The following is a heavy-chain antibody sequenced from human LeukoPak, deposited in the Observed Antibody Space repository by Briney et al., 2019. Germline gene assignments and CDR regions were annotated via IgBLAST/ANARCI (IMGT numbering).Heavy chain of an antibody. CDR3: AKDPLRWELLSDY. D-gene: IGHD1-26*01. CDR2: IKQDGSKK. CDR1: GFPFSSYW. V-gene: IGHV3-7*03. J-gene: IGHJ4*02. Sequence: GGSLRLSCVASGFPFSSYWMTWVRQAPGKGLEWVANIKQDGSKKSYVDSVKGRFTISRDNAKNSLYLQMNSLRAEDTAVYYCAKDPLRWELLSDYWGQGTLVTVSS.